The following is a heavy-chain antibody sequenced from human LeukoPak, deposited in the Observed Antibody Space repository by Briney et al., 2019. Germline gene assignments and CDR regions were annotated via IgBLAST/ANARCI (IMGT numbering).Heavy chain of an antibody. Sequence: AGGSLRLSCAASGFTFSSYEMNSVRQAPRKGLEWVSYISSSGSTIYYADSVKGRFTISRDNAKNSLYLQMNSLRAEATAVYYCARWPAGGDYWGQGTLVTVSS. D-gene: IGHD4-23*01. V-gene: IGHV3-48*03. CDR2: ISSSGSTI. J-gene: IGHJ4*02. CDR1: GFTFSSYE. CDR3: ARWPAGGDY.